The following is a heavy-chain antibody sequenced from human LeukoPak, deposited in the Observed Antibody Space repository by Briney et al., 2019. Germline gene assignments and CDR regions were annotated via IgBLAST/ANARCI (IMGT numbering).Heavy chain of an antibody. CDR2: IYYSGST. V-gene: IGHV4-59*01. CDR3: ARPQYGDYYYGMDV. D-gene: IGHD4-17*01. J-gene: IGHJ6*02. CDR1: GGSISSYY. Sequence: SETLSLTCTVSGGSISSYYWTWIRQPPGRGLEWIGYIYYSGSTNYNPSLKSRVTISVDTSKNQFSLKPTSVTAADTAVYYCARPQYGDYYYGMDVWGQGTTVTVSS.